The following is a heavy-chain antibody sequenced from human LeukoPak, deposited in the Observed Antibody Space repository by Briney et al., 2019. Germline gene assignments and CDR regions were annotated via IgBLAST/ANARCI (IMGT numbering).Heavy chain of an antibody. Sequence: SETLSLTCAVYGGSFSGYYWSWIRQPPGKGLEWIGEINHSGSTNYNPSLKSRVTIPVDTSKNQFSLKLSSVTAADTAVYYCARLATTLNSWFDPWGQGTLVTVSS. J-gene: IGHJ5*02. D-gene: IGHD4-17*01. CDR3: ARLATTLNSWFDP. CDR2: INHSGST. V-gene: IGHV4-34*01. CDR1: GGSFSGYY.